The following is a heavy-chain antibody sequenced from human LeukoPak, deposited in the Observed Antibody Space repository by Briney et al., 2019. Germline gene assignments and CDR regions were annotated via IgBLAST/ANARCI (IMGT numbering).Heavy chain of an antibody. CDR2: ISSSSSYI. Sequence: GGSLRLSCAASGCTFSSYSMNWVRQAPGKGLEWVSSISSSSSYIYYADSVKGRFTISRDNAKNSLYLQMNSLRAEDTAVYYCAAAGDYYYYYGMDVWGQGTTVTVSS. D-gene: IGHD6-13*01. V-gene: IGHV3-21*01. CDR1: GCTFSSYS. J-gene: IGHJ6*02. CDR3: AAAGDYYYYYGMDV.